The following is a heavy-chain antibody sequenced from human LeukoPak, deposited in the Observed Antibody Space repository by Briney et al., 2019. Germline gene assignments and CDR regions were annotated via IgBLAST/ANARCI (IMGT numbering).Heavy chain of an antibody. CDR2: IYPGDSDT. V-gene: IGHV5-51*01. Sequence: GESLKSSCKGSEYSFTDYWIGWVRQMPGKGLEWMGIIYPGDSDTRYSPSFEGQVTISADKSISTAYLQWNGLKASDTAIYYCARGSNYAHFDYWGQGTLVTASS. CDR1: EYSFTDYW. J-gene: IGHJ4*02. CDR3: ARGSNYAHFDY. D-gene: IGHD5-18*01.